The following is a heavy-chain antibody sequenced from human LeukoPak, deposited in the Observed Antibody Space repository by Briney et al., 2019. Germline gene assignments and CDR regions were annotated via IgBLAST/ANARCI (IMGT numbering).Heavy chain of an antibody. J-gene: IGHJ4*02. CDR1: GDSVSSNSVA. CDR2: TYYRSKWYN. D-gene: IGHD1-26*01. V-gene: IGHV6-1*01. Sequence: SQTLSLTCAISGDSVSSNSVAWNWIRQSPSRGLEWLGRTYYRSKWYNDYAVSAKSRITINPDTSKNQFSLQLNSVTPEDTAVYYCARVRVVGATTRVGYFDYWGQGTLVTVSS. CDR3: ARVRVVGATTRVGYFDY.